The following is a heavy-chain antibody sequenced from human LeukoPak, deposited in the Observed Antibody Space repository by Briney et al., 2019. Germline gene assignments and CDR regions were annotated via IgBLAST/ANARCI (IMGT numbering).Heavy chain of an antibody. Sequence: SETLSLTCAVYGGSFSGYYWSWIRQPPGKGLEWIGEINHSGSTNYNPSLKSRVTISVDTSKNQFSLKLSSVTAADTAVYYCARDAEDYWGQGTLVTVSS. CDR1: GGSFSGYY. CDR3: ARDAEDY. CDR2: INHSGST. J-gene: IGHJ4*02. V-gene: IGHV4-34*01.